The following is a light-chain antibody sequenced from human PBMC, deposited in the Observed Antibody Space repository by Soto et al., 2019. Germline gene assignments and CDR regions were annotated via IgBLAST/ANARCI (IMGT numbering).Light chain of an antibody. Sequence: VHITHSACSRSASVVYSVTMTFRASQRLYSRLAWYQQKPGKAPDLPIYDASSLKSGVPSRFSGSESGTEFTLTISSLQPDDFATYYCQQYNNFWTFGQGTKVDIK. CDR1: QRLYSR. CDR2: DAS. V-gene: IGKV1-5*01. CDR3: QQYNNFWT. J-gene: IGKJ1*01.